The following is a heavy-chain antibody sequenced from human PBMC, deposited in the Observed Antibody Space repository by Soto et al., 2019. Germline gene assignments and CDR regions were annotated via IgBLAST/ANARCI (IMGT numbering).Heavy chain of an antibody. CDR1: GGSFSGYY. V-gene: IGHV4-34*01. J-gene: IGHJ4*02. D-gene: IGHD3-22*01. Sequence: SETLSLTCAVDGGSFSGYYWSWIRQPPGKGLEWIGEINHSGSTNYNPSLKSRVTISVDTSKNQFSLKLSSVTAADTAVYYCARAPGNYYDSIGWGQGTLVTVSS. CDR3: ARAPGNYYDSIG. CDR2: INHSGST.